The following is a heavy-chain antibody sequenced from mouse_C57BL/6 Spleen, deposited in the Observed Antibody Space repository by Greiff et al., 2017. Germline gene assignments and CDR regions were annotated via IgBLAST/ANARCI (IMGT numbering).Heavy chain of an antibody. CDR2: ISYDGSN. CDR1: GYSITSGYY. CDR3: ARDYYYGSSYD. J-gene: IGHJ2*01. Sequence: ESGPGLVKPSQSLSLTCSVTGYSITSGYYWNWIRQFPGNKLEWMGYISYDGSNNYNPSLKNRISITRDTSKNQFFLKLNSVTTEDTATYYCARDYYYGSSYDWGQGTTLTVSS. V-gene: IGHV3-6*01. D-gene: IGHD1-1*01.